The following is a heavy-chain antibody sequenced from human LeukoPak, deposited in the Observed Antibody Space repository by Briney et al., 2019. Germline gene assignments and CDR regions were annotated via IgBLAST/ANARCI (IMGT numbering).Heavy chain of an antibody. CDR2: ISGSGGGT. J-gene: IGHJ3*02. D-gene: IGHD1-1*01. CDR3: AREAWIDGGGFDI. V-gene: IGHV3-23*01. Sequence: TGGSLRLSCVASGFTFRSYAMSWVRQAPGKGLEWVSGISGSGGGTNYADSVKGRFTISRDNSKNTLYLQMNSLRAEDTAVYYCAREAWIDGGGFDIWGQGTMVIVSS. CDR1: GFTFRSYA.